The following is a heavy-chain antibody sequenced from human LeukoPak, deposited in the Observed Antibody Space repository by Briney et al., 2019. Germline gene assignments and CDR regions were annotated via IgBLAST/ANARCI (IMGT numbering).Heavy chain of an antibody. J-gene: IGHJ6*03. CDR1: GGSMSYYY. D-gene: IGHD3-16*01. CDR2: LFHSGNS. Sequence: SETLSLTCTVSGGSMSYYYWSWIRQPPGKGLEWIGNLFHSGNSNYNPSLKSRVTISIDTSKSQFSLKLTSVTAADTAVYYCARHLNTFDQGGASYYYIDVWGKGTTVAVSS. CDR3: ARHLNTFDQGGASYYYIDV. V-gene: IGHV4-59*08.